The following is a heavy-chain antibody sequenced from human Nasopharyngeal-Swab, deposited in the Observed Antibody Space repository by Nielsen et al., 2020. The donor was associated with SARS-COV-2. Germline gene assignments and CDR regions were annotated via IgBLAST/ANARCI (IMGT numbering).Heavy chain of an antibody. CDR3: VRGSYGHYDS. V-gene: IGHV3-21*06. D-gene: IGHD4-17*01. CDR2: ISPTSDYI. Sequence: GGSLRLSCAASGFTFSSYTMNWVRQAPGKGPEWVSSISPTSDYIYYAESVKGRFTISRDNAKNSLFLQMNSLRAVEPAIYYCVRGSYGHYDSWGQGALITVSS. J-gene: IGHJ5*01. CDR1: GFTFSSYT.